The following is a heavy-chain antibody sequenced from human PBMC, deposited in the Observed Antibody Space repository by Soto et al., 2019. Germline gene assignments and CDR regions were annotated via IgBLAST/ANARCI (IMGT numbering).Heavy chain of an antibody. V-gene: IGHV1-69*01. Sequence: QAQVVQSGAEVAKPGSSVKVSCRASEDIFSSSGFSWVRQAPGLGLEWMGGIIPVFGRTEFAQRFRGRVTNSAGEDKRTVYMEPHTPASNDTAGYYCAKGNTREAATTGPLDLWGQGTLVTVSS. J-gene: IGHJ4*02. D-gene: IGHD6-25*01. CDR1: EDIFSSSG. CDR3: AKGNTREAATTGPLDL. CDR2: IIPVFGRT.